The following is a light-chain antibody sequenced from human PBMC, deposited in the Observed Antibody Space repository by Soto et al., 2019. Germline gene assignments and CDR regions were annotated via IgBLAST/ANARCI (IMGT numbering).Light chain of an antibody. CDR1: RSNIGAGYD. CDR3: QSYDSSLSGWL. J-gene: IGLJ1*01. V-gene: IGLV1-40*01. CDR2: SNN. Sequence: QPVLSQPPSVSGAPGQTVTISCTGSRSNIGAGYDLHWYQHLPGRAPKLLIYSNNQRPSGVPDRFSGSKSGTSASLTITGRQAEDEADYYCQSYDSSLSGWLFGTGTKLTVL.